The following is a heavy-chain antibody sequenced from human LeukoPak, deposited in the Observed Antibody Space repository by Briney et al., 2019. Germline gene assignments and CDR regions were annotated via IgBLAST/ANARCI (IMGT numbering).Heavy chain of an antibody. D-gene: IGHD2-15*01. Sequence: SETLSLTCTVSGGSISSYYWSWIRQPPGKGLEWIGYIYYSGSTNYNPFLKSRVTISVDTSKNQFSLKLSSVTAADTAVYYCARARCSGGSCHFDYWGQGTLVTVSS. CDR2: IYYSGST. V-gene: IGHV4-59*01. CDR1: GGSISSYY. J-gene: IGHJ4*02. CDR3: ARARCSGGSCHFDY.